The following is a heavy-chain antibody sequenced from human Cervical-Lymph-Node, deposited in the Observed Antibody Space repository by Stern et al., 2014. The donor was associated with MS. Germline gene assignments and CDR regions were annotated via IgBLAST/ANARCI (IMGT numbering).Heavy chain of an antibody. CDR2: IQPGDSEV. V-gene: IGHV5-51*01. CDR1: GYSFTNYW. D-gene: IGHD4-11*01. Sequence: VQLVESGAGVKRPGQSLKISCRASGYSFTNYWVAWVRQKPGKGLAWMGIIQPGDSEVRYSPSFQGRVTMSVDRSINTAYLQWSSLQPSDTAMYYCARQLGHSNFLHYWGQGVLVTVSS. CDR3: ARQLGHSNFLHY. J-gene: IGHJ4*02.